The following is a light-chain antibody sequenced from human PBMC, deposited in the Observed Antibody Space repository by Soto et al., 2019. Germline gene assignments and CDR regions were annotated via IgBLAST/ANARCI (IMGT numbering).Light chain of an antibody. CDR2: DAS. Sequence: EVVLTQSPATLSLSPGERSTLSCPASQSVSSYLAWYQQKPGKAPRLLIYDASNRATGIPARFSGSGSGTDFTLTSSSLEPEDFAVYYCQQRSNWPRLITFGQGTRLEIK. J-gene: IGKJ5*01. CDR1: QSVSSY. CDR3: QQRSNWPRLIT. V-gene: IGKV3-11*01.